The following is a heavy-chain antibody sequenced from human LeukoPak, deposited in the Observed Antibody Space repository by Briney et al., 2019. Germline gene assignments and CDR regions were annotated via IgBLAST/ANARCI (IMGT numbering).Heavy chain of an antibody. D-gene: IGHD6-19*01. Sequence: SETRSLTCAVYGGSFSAYYWSWIRQPPGKGLEWFGEINHSGSTNYNPSLKSRVTISVDTSKNQFSLKLSSVTAADTAVYYCARGGGYSSGWSQGDFDYWGQGTLVTVSS. J-gene: IGHJ4*02. CDR2: INHSGST. CDR3: ARGGGYSSGWSQGDFDY. V-gene: IGHV4-34*01. CDR1: GGSFSAYY.